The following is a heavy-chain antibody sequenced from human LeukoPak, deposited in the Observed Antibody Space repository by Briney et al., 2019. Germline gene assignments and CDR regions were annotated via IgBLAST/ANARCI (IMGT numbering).Heavy chain of an antibody. CDR2: INWNGGST. CDR1: GFTFGNYG. CDR3: ARAQTYGDSRLLLDY. V-gene: IGHV3-20*04. Sequence: GGSLRLSCAASGFTFGNYGMSWVRQAPGKGLEWVSGINWNGGSTGYADSVEGRFTISRDNAKNPQYLQMNSLRVEDTALYYCARAQTYGDSRLLLDYWGQGTLVTVSS. D-gene: IGHD2-21*02. J-gene: IGHJ4*02.